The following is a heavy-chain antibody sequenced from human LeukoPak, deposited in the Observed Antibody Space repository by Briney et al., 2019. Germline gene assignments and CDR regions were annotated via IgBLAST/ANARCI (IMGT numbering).Heavy chain of an antibody. D-gene: IGHD6-13*01. CDR1: GFTVSSNY. CDR3: AKDRGGYSSSGFSY. Sequence: GGSLRLSCAASGFTVSSNYMSWVRQAPGKGLEWVSAISGSGGSTYYADSVKGRFTISRDNSKNTLYLQMNSLRAEDTAVYYCAKDRGGYSSSGFSYWGQGTLVTVSS. V-gene: IGHV3-23*01. CDR2: ISGSGGST. J-gene: IGHJ4*02.